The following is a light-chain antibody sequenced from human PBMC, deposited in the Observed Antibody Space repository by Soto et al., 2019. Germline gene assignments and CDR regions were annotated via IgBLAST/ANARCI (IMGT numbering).Light chain of an antibody. V-gene: IGKV4-1*01. Sequence: DIVMTQSPDSLAVSLGERATINCKSSQNILYNSYNKNYLAWYQQRPGQPPKLLISWASTRESGVPDRFSGSGSGTDFTLTISSLQAEDVAVYYCQQYYSRPPTFGQGTKVDSK. CDR1: QNILYNSYNKNY. CDR3: QQYYSRPPT. J-gene: IGKJ1*01. CDR2: WAS.